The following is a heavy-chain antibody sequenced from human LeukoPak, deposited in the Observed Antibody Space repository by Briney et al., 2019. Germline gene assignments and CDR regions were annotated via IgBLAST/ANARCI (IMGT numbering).Heavy chain of an antibody. CDR1: GGLISRIEYY. Sequence: PSETLSLTCTVSGGLISRIEYYWGWVRQSPVKGLEWLGHIYHTGTTLYSPHLNNRFTVSVDSSKNQFSLTLNSVTAADTAVYYCASVSVWELATHTGGSFDYWGRGILVTVSS. CDR3: ASVSVWELATHTGGSFDY. D-gene: IGHD1-26*01. V-gene: IGHV4-30-4*01. CDR2: IYHTGTT. J-gene: IGHJ4*02.